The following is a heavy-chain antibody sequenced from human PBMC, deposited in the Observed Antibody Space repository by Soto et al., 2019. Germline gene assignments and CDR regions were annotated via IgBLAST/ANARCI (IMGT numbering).Heavy chain of an antibody. Sequence: SGTLSLTCTVSGGSISSSSYYWGWIRQPPGKGLEWIGSIYYSGSTYYNPSLKSRVTISVDTSKNQFSLKLSSVTAADTAVYYCARHGYDFWSGYFDYWGQGTLVTVS. CDR3: ARHGYDFWSGYFDY. D-gene: IGHD3-3*01. J-gene: IGHJ4*02. V-gene: IGHV4-39*01. CDR2: IYYSGST. CDR1: GGSISSSSYY.